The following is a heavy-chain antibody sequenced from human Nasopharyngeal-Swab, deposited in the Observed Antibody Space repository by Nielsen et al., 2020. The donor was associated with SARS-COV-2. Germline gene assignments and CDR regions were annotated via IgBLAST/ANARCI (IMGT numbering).Heavy chain of an antibody. CDR1: GDSISSGGYS. Sequence: LRLSCAVSGDSISSGGYSWIWIRQPPGKGLEWIGYIYHSGSTYYNPSLKSRVTISVDRSKNQFSLKLSSVTAADTAVYYCARSGGTFLRYFDYWGQGTLVTASS. D-gene: IGHD3-10*01. CDR3: ARSGGTFLRYFDY. CDR2: IYHSGST. V-gene: IGHV4-30-2*02. J-gene: IGHJ4*02.